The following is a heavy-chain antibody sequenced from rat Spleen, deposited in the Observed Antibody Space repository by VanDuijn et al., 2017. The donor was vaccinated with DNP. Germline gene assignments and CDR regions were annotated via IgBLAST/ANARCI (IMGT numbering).Heavy chain of an antibody. J-gene: IGHJ2*01. CDR2: IWTGGTT. CDR3: ARDRGDGTYYSPFGF. CDR1: GFSLTSYN. Sequence: QVQLKESGPGLVQPSQTLSLTCTVSGFSLTSYNVHWVRQPAGKGLEWMGVIWTGGTTDYNAPLKSRLSISRDTSKGQVFLKMNSLQTEDIATYYCARDRGDGTYYSPFGFWGQGVMVTVSS. V-gene: IGHV2-30*01. D-gene: IGHD1-12*02.